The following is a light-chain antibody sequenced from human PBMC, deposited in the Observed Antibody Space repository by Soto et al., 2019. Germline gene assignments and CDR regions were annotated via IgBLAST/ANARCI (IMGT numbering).Light chain of an antibody. CDR1: QSVTYDQ. V-gene: IGKV3-20*01. CDR2: GAS. CDR3: QQYGDLPPT. Sequence: EIVLTQSPDTLSLSPGERATLSCRASQSVTYDQLAWYRQTPGQAPRLLIYGASSRAAGIPVRFSGSGSGTDFTLTISRLEPEDFVVYHCQQYGDLPPTFGQGTKVDIK. J-gene: IGKJ1*01.